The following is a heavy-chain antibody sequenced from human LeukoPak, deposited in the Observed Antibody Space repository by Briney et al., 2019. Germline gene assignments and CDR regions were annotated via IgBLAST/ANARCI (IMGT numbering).Heavy chain of an antibody. V-gene: IGHV1-69*06. J-gene: IGHJ6*03. CDR3: ARDGLAAADYYYYYYMDV. D-gene: IGHD6-13*01. CDR1: GGTFSSYA. CDR2: IIPIFGTA. Sequence: ASVKVSCKASGGTFSSYAISWVRQAPGQGLEWMGGIIPIFGTANYAQKFQGRVMITADKSTNTAYMELRSLRSEDTAVYYCARDGLAAADYYYYYYMDVWGKGTTVTVSS.